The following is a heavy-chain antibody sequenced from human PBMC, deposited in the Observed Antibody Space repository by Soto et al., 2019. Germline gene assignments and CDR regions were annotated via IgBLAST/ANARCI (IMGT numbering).Heavy chain of an antibody. V-gene: IGHV4-59*01. J-gene: IGHJ5*02. CDR2: IYYIGTT. D-gene: IGHD1-26*01. CDR3: ARVGAARNWFDP. CDR1: GGSLKNYF. Sequence: QVRLQESGPGLVKPSETLSLTCTVSGGSLKNYFWGWIRQPPGGGLEWIGYIYYIGTTYYNPSLQSRVAMSVDTSKNQFSLNVTSVTAADTAIYYCARVGAARNWFDPWGPGTRVTVS.